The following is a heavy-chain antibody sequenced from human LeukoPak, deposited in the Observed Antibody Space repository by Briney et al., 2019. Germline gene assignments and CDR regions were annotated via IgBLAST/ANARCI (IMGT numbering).Heavy chain of an antibody. CDR3: AKGLSSYDY. V-gene: IGHV3-23*01. CDR2: ITSSGAAT. CDR1: GFTFSSYA. D-gene: IGHD3-10*01. Sequence: GGSLRLSCAASGFTFSSYAMSWVRQAPGKGLEWVSSITSSGAATYYADSVKGRFTISRDNSDNTLYLQMNSLRAEDTAVYYCAKGLSSYDYWGQGTLVTVSS. J-gene: IGHJ4*02.